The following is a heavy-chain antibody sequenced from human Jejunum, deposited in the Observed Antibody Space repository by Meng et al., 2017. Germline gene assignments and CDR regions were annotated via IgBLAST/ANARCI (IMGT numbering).Heavy chain of an antibody. CDR3: AKLVPY. CDR2: INTDGNT. V-gene: IGHV3-23*01. CDR1: GFTFSSYE. D-gene: IGHD2-21*01. J-gene: IGHJ4*02. Sequence: GESLKISCAASGFTFSSYEMNWVRQAPGKGLEWVSSINTDGNTYYADSVKGRFTISRDNSKNTLYLQMSSLRAEDTALYYCAKLVPYWGQGTLVTVSS.